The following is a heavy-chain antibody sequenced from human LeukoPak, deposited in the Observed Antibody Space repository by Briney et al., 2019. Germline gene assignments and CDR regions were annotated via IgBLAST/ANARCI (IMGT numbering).Heavy chain of an antibody. V-gene: IGHV3-43*02. Sequence: GGSLRLSCAASGFTFDDYAMHWVRQAPGKGLEWVSLISGDGDSTYYADSVKGRFTISRDNSKNSLYLQMNSLRTEDTALYYCANSIPGSSWYIGDYWGQGTLVTVSS. J-gene: IGHJ4*02. CDR2: ISGDGDST. CDR3: ANSIPGSSWYIGDY. D-gene: IGHD6-13*01. CDR1: GFTFDDYA.